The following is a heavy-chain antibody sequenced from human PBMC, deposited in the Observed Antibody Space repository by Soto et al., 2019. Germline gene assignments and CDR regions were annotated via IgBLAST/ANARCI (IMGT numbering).Heavy chain of an antibody. V-gene: IGHV1-69*02. CDR3: ARLHSGYDRYYYYYMDV. J-gene: IGHJ6*03. CDR1: GGTFSSYT. CDR2: IIPILGIA. D-gene: IGHD5-12*01. Sequence: SVKVSCKASGGTFSSYTISWVRQAPGQGLEWMGRIIPILGIANYAQKFQGRVTITADKSTSTAYMEMSSLRSEDTAVYYCARLHSGYDRYYYYYMDVWGKGTTVTVSS.